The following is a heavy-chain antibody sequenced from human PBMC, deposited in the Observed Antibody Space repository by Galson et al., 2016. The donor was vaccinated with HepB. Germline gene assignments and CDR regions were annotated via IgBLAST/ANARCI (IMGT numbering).Heavy chain of an antibody. V-gene: IGHV4-59*13. CDR2: VHNSGYT. CDR1: GDSISSYY. J-gene: IGHJ4*03. Sequence: SETLSLTCTVSGDSISSYYWHWIRLPTGKGLEWIGYVHNSGYTTYNPSLNGRVTISMDTSKNQFSLKLSFVTAADTAVYYCAREYSSFDYVGHGILVTVSS. CDR3: AREYSSFDY. D-gene: IGHD6-19*01.